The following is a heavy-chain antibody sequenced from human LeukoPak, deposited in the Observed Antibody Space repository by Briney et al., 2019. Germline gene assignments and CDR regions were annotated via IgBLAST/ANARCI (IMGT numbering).Heavy chain of an antibody. CDR1: GFSVSTDH. CDR3: ARVWELSYDH. D-gene: IGHD3-10*01. J-gene: IGHJ4*02. Sequence: GGSLRLSCAASGFSVSTDHMSWVRQAPGKGLEWVSVIYSDGRTFYADTLKGRFTISRDNSKNTVDLLVNSPRAEDTAMYYCARVWELSYDHWGQGTLVTVSS. V-gene: IGHV3-53*01. CDR2: IYSDGRT.